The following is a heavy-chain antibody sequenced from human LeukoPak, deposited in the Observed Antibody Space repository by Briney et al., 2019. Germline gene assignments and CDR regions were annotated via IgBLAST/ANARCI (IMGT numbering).Heavy chain of an antibody. V-gene: IGHV3-23*05. CDR3: KRYIADSSGSPSPSAFNI. J-gene: IGHJ3*02. D-gene: IGHD3-22*01. Sequence: GGSLRLSCEASGVTFAYYAMTWVRQAPGKGLGWVSGIDGSGTTAYYADSVRGRFTLSRDISKNTVYLQMNSLRVEDTAVYYCKRYIADSSGSPSPSAFNIWGQGTMVTVSS. CDR1: GVTFAYYA. CDR2: IDGSGTTA.